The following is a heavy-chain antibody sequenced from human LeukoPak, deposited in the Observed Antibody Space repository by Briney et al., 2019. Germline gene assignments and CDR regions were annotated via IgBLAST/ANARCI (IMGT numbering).Heavy chain of an antibody. CDR1: GYTFTGYY. CDR2: INPNSGGT. Sequence: GASVKVSCKASGYTFTGYYMHWVRQAPGQGLEWMGRINPNSGGTNYAQKFQGRVTMTRDTSISTAYMELSSLRSEDTAVYYCARGEYSSGVDYWGQGTLVTVSS. D-gene: IGHD6-19*01. J-gene: IGHJ4*02. CDR3: ARGEYSSGVDY. V-gene: IGHV1-2*06.